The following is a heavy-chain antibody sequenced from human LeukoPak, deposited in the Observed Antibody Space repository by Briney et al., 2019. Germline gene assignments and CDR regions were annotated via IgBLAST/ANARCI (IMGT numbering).Heavy chain of an antibody. V-gene: IGHV3-23*01. D-gene: IGHD3-10*01. CDR1: GFTFRNYA. CDR2: ISSGGDNI. Sequence: GGSLRLSCAASGFTFRNYAMSWVRQAPGKGLEWVSVISSGGDNIYYADSVKGRFTISRDTSKNTLYLQMNSLRAEDTAVYYCAGSGSPWSYWGQGTLVTVSS. CDR3: AGSGSPWSY. J-gene: IGHJ4*02.